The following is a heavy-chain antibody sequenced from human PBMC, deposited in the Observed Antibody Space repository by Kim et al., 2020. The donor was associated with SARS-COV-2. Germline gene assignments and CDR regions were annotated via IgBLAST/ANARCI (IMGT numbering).Heavy chain of an antibody. CDR3: ARATSLRYFDWLLHHYFDY. Sequence: ASVKVSCKASGYTFTGYYMHWVRQAPGQGLEWMGWINPNSGGTNYAQKFQGWVTMTRDTSISTAYMELSRLRSDDTAVYYCARATSLRYFDWLLHHYFDYWGQGTLVTVSS. CDR1: GYTFTGYY. V-gene: IGHV1-2*04. D-gene: IGHD3-9*01. CDR2: INPNSGGT. J-gene: IGHJ4*02.